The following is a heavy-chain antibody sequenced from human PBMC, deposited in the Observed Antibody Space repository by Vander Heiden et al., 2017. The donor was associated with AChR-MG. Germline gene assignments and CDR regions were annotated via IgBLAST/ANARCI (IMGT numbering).Heavy chain of an antibody. Sequence: EVQLVESGGGLVQPGRSLRLSCAASGFPFDDYAMHWVRQAPGKGLEWVSGISWNSGSIGYADSVKGRFTISRDNAKNSLYLQMNSLRAEDTALYYCAKDLSPYYYDSSGYYNYFDYWGQGTLVTVSS. J-gene: IGHJ4*02. CDR1: GFPFDDYA. CDR2: ISWNSGSI. CDR3: AKDLSPYYYDSSGYYNYFDY. D-gene: IGHD3-22*01. V-gene: IGHV3-9*01.